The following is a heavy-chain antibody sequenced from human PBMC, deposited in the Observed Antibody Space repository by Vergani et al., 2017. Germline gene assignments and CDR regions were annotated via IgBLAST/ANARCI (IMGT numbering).Heavy chain of an antibody. CDR1: GFTFSSYS. J-gene: IGHJ4*02. CDR3: ARETRGLVPAACDY. V-gene: IGHV3-21*01. Sequence: EVQLVESGGGLVKPGGSLRLSCAASGFTFSSYSMHWVRQAPGKGLEWVSSISSISSYIYYADSVKGRFTISRANAKNSLYLQMNSLRAEDTAVYYCARETRGLVPAACDYWGQGTLVTVSS. CDR2: ISSISSYI. D-gene: IGHD2-2*01.